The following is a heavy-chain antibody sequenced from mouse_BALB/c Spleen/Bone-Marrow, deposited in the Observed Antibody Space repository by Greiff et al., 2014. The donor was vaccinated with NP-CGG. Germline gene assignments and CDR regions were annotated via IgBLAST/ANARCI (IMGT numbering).Heavy chain of an antibody. CDR2: INPSNGRT. J-gene: IGHJ3*01. Sequence: QVQLKESGAELVKPGASVKLSCKASGYTFTSYWMHWVKQRPGQVLEWIGEINPSNGRTDYNEKFKSKATLTVDKSSSTAYMQLSSLTSEDSAVYYCARYATATYWFAYWGQGTLVTVSA. D-gene: IGHD1-2*01. CDR3: ARYATATYWFAY. V-gene: IGHV1S81*02. CDR1: GYTFTSYW.